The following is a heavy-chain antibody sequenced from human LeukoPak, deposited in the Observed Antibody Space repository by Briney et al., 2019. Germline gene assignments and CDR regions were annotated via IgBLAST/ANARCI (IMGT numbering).Heavy chain of an antibody. D-gene: IGHD2-2*01. Sequence: PGGPLRLSCAASGFTFSNAWMSWVRQAPGKGLEWVGRIKSKTDGGTTDYAAPVKGRFTISRDDSKNTLYLQMNSLKTEDTAVYYCTTYIVVVPAAITEYCWGQGTLVTVSS. V-gene: IGHV3-15*01. CDR1: GFTFSNAW. J-gene: IGHJ4*02. CDR3: TTYIVVVPAAITEYC. CDR2: IKSKTDGGTT.